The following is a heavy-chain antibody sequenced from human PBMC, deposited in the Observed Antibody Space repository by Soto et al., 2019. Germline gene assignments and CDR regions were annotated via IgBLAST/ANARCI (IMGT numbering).Heavy chain of an antibody. Sequence: EVQLVETGGGLIQPGGSLRLSCAASGFTVSSNYMSWVRQAPGKGLEWVSVIYSGGSTYYADSVKGRFTITRDNSKNTLYLQMNSLRAEDTAVYYCARGSTAAYYYYGMDVWGQGTTVTVSS. D-gene: IGHD6-25*01. CDR2: IYSGGST. CDR1: GFTVSSNY. J-gene: IGHJ6*02. CDR3: ARGSTAAYYYYGMDV. V-gene: IGHV3-53*02.